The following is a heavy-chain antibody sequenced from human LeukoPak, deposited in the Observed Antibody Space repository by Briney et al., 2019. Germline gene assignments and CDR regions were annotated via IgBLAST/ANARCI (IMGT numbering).Heavy chain of an antibody. V-gene: IGHV1-2*02. J-gene: IGHJ5*02. CDR3: TRAHTRAANWFDP. CDR1: GYTFTGYF. CDR2: INPNSGGT. Sequence: ASVKVSCKASGYTFTGYFMHWVRQAPGQGLEWMGWINPNSGGTNYAQKFQGRVTMTRDTSISTAYMELSRLRSDDTAVYYCTRAHTRAANWFDPWGQGTLVTVSS. D-gene: IGHD6-13*01.